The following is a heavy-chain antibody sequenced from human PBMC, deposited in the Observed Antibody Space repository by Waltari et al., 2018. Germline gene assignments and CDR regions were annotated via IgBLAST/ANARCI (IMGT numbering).Heavy chain of an antibody. CDR3: ARELWMITFGGVIVWPNWFDP. V-gene: IGHV1-3*01. Sequence: QVQLVQSGAEVKKPGASVKVSCKASGYTFTSYAMHWVRQAPGQRLEWMGWINAGNGNTKYSQKFQGRVTITRDTSASTAYMELSSLRSEDTAVYYCARELWMITFGGVIVWPNWFDPWGQGTLVTVSS. CDR1: GYTFTSYA. J-gene: IGHJ5*02. CDR2: INAGNGNT. D-gene: IGHD3-16*02.